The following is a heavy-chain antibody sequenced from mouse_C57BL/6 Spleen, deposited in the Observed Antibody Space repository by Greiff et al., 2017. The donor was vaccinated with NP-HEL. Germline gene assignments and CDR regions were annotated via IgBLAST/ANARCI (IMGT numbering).Heavy chain of an antibody. V-gene: IGHV5-9-1*02. J-gene: IGHJ1*03. CDR2: ISSGGDYI. Sequence: EVKLQESGEGLVKPGGSLKLSCAASGFTFSSYAMSWVRQTPEKRLEWVAYISSGGDYIYYADTVKGRFTISSDNARKTLYLQMSSLKSEATAMYYCTSLLPWYLDVWGTGTTVTVSS. CDR1: GFTFSSYA. CDR3: TSLLPWYLDV. D-gene: IGHD2-10*01.